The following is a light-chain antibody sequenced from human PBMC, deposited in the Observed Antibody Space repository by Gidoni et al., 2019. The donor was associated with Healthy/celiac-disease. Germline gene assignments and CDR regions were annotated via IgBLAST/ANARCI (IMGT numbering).Light chain of an antibody. CDR3: QQYNNWPPLT. Sequence: EIVMTQSPATLSVSPGERATLSCRASQSVSSNLAWYQQKPGQATRLLIDGASTRATGIPARSSGSGSGTEFTLTISSLQYEDFAVYYCQQYNNWPPLTFGGGTKVEIK. CDR2: GAS. CDR1: QSVSSN. V-gene: IGKV3-15*01. J-gene: IGKJ4*01.